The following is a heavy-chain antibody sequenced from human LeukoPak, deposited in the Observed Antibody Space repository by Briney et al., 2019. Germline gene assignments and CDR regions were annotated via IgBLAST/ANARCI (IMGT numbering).Heavy chain of an antibody. CDR1: GGSISSYY. CDR2: INYSETT. D-gene: IGHD3-3*01. V-gene: IGHV4-59*01. J-gene: IGHJ3*02. Sequence: SETLSLTCTVSGGSISSYYWSWIRQPPGKGLEWIGYINYSETTNYNPSLKRRVTISVDTSKNQFSLRLSSVTAADTAVYYCARGIFGMVINGFDIWGQGTMVTVSS. CDR3: ARGIFGMVINGFDI.